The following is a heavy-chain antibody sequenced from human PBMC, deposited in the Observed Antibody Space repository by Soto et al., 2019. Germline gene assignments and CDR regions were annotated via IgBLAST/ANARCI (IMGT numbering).Heavy chain of an antibody. CDR1: GDTISTGGYS. Sequence: QLQLQESGSRLVKSSETLSLTCAVSGDTISTGGYSWAWIRQPPGKPLEWIGHTYNSGNPYYHPSRKSRVIISVDRSMNQSSLKPSSVTAADTAVYYCAGGTYGDYAGYFDPWGQGALVTVSS. CDR3: AGGTYGDYAGYFDP. D-gene: IGHD4-17*01. V-gene: IGHV4-30-2*01. J-gene: IGHJ5*02. CDR2: TYNSGNP.